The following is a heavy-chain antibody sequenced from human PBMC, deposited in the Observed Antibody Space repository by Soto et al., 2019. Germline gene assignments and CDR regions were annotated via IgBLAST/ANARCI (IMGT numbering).Heavy chain of an antibody. Sequence: SVKVSCKASGGTFSSDGISWVRQAPGQGLEWMGGITPIFRATKYAQKFQGRVTITADESTSTAYMELSSLRSEDTAVYHCARGRDTYYYDSSGYSGWYFDLWGRGTLVTVSS. D-gene: IGHD3-22*01. CDR1: GGTFSSDG. CDR2: ITPIFRAT. CDR3: ARGRDTYYYDSSGYSGWYFDL. V-gene: IGHV1-69*13. J-gene: IGHJ2*01.